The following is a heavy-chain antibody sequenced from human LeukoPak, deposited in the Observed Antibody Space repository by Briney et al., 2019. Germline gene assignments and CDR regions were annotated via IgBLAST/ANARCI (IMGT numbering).Heavy chain of an antibody. Sequence: GGSLRLSCAASGFTFCTYAMSWFRQAPGKGLEWVSGISGGGGSTYYADSVKGRFTISRDKSKNTLYLQMNSLRGEDTAVYYCAKGTIAAAGTGEDWGQGTLVTVSS. CDR1: GFTFCTYA. CDR2: ISGGGGST. CDR3: AKGTIAAAGTGED. V-gene: IGHV3-23*01. D-gene: IGHD6-13*01. J-gene: IGHJ1*01.